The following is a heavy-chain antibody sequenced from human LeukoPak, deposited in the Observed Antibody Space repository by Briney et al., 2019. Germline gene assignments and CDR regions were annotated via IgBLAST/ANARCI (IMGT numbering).Heavy chain of an antibody. CDR1: GFTFSSCW. V-gene: IGHV3-74*01. CDR2: INNDGSST. CDR3: ASVVGGYYPPVEAFDI. J-gene: IGHJ3*02. Sequence: GGSLRLSCAAPGFTFSSCWMHWVRQAPGKGLVWVSRINNDGSSTSYADPVKGRFTISRDNAKNTLYLAMNSLRDEDTAVYYCASVVGGYYPPVEAFDIWGQGTMVTVSS. D-gene: IGHD3-3*01.